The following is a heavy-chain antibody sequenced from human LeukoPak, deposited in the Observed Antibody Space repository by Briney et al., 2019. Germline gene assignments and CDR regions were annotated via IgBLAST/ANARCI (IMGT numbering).Heavy chain of an antibody. CDR1: GFTFSSYA. Sequence: GGSLRLSCAASGFTFSSYAMSWVRQAPGKGLEWVSAISGSGGSTYYADSVKGRFTISRDNSKNTLYLQMNSLRAEDTAVYYCAKVWVRESVVVTAIDYWGQGTLVTVSS. D-gene: IGHD2-21*02. CDR2: ISGSGGST. J-gene: IGHJ4*02. V-gene: IGHV3-23*01. CDR3: AKVWVRESVVVTAIDY.